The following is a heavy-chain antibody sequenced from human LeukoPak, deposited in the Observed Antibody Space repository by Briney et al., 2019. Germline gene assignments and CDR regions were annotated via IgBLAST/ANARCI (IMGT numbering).Heavy chain of an antibody. CDR1: GYTFTAYY. V-gene: IGHV1-46*01. Sequence: ASVKVSCKASGYTFTAYYMHWVRQAPGQGLEWMGVIDPSGGSTSYAQRFHDRVTMTSDTSTSTVYMELSSLRSEDTAVYYCARGDGDSDSNGVLMGWFDPWGQGTLVTVSS. CDR2: IDPSGGST. CDR3: ARGDGDSDSNGVLMGWFDP. J-gene: IGHJ5*02. D-gene: IGHD3-22*01.